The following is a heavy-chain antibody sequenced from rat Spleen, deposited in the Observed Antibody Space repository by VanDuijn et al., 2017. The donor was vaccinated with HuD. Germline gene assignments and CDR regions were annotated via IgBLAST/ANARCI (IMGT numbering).Heavy chain of an antibody. J-gene: IGHJ3*01. CDR1: GFTFGDYG. CDR2: ISTSGGST. CDR3: TRGWLSPYNWFAY. Sequence: EVQLVESGGGLVQPGRSMKLSCADSGFTFGDYGMAWIRQAPKKGLEWVAYISTSGGSTYYRDSVKGRFTISRDNAKSTLYLQMNSLRSEDTATYYCTRGWLSPYNWFAYWGQGSLVTVSS. D-gene: IGHD1-12*03. V-gene: IGHV5-27*01.